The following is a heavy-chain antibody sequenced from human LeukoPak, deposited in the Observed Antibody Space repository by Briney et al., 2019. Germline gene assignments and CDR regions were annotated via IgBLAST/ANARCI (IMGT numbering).Heavy chain of an antibody. CDR3: ARVDSSGYHLDY. D-gene: IGHD3-22*01. V-gene: IGHV4-30-2*01. CDR2: IYHSGST. Sequence: SETLSLTCAVSGGSISSGGYSWSWIRQPPGKGLEWIGYIYHSGSTYYNPSLKSRVTISVDRSKNQFSLKLSSVTAADTAVYYCARVDSSGYHLDYWGQGTLVTVSS. CDR1: GGSISSGGYS. J-gene: IGHJ4*02.